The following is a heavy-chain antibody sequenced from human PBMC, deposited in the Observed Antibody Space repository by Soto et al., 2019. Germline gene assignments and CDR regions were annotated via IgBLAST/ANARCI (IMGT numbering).Heavy chain of an antibody. V-gene: IGHV4-30-4*01. Sequence: SETLSLTCTVSGGSISSGDYYWSWIRQPPGKGLEWIGYIYYSGSTYYNPSLKSRVTISVDTSKSQFSLKLSSVTAADTAVYYCARALKMATIARHLDYWGQRTLVTVSS. CDR2: IYYSGST. CDR3: ARALKMATIARHLDY. D-gene: IGHD5-12*01. CDR1: GGSISSGDYY. J-gene: IGHJ4*02.